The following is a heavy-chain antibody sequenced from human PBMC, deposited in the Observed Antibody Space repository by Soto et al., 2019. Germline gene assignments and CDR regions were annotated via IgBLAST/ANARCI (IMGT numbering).Heavy chain of an antibody. Sequence: QVQLVESGGGVVQPGRSLRLSCAASGFTFSSYGMHWVRQAPGKGLEWVAVISYDGSNKYYADSVKGRFTISRDNSKNTLYLQMNSLRAEDTAVYYCAKDTRYCSGGSCSSQYYYYYGMDVWGQGTTVTVSS. CDR2: ISYDGSNK. D-gene: IGHD2-15*01. V-gene: IGHV3-30*18. CDR1: GFTFSSYG. CDR3: AKDTRYCSGGSCSSQYYYYYGMDV. J-gene: IGHJ6*02.